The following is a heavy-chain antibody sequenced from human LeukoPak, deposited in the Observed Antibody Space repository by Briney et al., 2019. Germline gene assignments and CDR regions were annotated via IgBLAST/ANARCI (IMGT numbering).Heavy chain of an antibody. CDR3: AGLIVGATPDY. CDR1: GGSFSGYY. D-gene: IGHD1-26*01. V-gene: IGHV4-34*01. CDR2: INQSGST. J-gene: IGHJ4*02. Sequence: SETLSLTCAVYGGSFSGYYWSWIRQPPGKGLEWIGEINQSGSTNHNPSLKSRVTISVDTSKNQFSLKLSSVTAADTAVYYCAGLIVGATPDYWGQGTLVTVSS.